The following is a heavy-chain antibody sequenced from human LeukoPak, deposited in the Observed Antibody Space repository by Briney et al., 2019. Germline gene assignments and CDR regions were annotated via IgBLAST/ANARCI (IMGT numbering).Heavy chain of an antibody. V-gene: IGHV3-23*01. Sequence: GGSLRLSCAASGFTFSSYAMSWVRQAPGKGLEWVSAISGSGGSTYYADSVKGRFTISRDNAKNSLYLQMNSLRAEDTAVYYCARDHTPGIAAPAAQDYWGQGTLVTVSS. D-gene: IGHD6-25*01. CDR1: GFTFSSYA. CDR2: ISGSGGST. J-gene: IGHJ4*02. CDR3: ARDHTPGIAAPAAQDY.